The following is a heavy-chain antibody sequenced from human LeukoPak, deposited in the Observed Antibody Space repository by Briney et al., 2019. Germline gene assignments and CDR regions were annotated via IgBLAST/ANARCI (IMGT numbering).Heavy chain of an antibody. CDR1: GFTFDDYA. CDR3: AREVYCSGGSCSFDP. Sequence: GGSLRLSCAASGFTFDDYAMHWVRQAPGKGLEWVSLISWDGGSTYYADSVKGRFTISRDNSKNSLYLQMNSLRAEDTALYHCAREVYCSGGSCSFDPWGQGTLVTVSS. CDR2: ISWDGGST. J-gene: IGHJ5*02. V-gene: IGHV3-43D*03. D-gene: IGHD2-15*01.